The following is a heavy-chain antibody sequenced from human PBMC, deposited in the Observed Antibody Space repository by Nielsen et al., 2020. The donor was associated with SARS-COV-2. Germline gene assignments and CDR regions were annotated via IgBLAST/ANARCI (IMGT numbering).Heavy chain of an antibody. V-gene: IGHV1-18*04. CDR2: ISGYNGDT. J-gene: IGHJ6*03. CDR3: ARPITNNYYYYYMDV. CDR1: GYTFTNYG. Sequence: ASVKVSCKASGYTFTNYGISWVRQAPRQGLEWMGWISGYNGDTNYAQKFQGRVTMTIDTSTSTAYMELRSLRSDDTAVYYCARPITNNYYYYYMDVWGKGTTVTVS.